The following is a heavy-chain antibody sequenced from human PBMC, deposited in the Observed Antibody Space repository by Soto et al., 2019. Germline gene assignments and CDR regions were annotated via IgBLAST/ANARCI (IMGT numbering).Heavy chain of an antibody. CDR3: ARPRWGMTTVNVRVNYYYYYGMDV. CDR1: GGTFSSYA. D-gene: IGHD4-17*01. V-gene: IGHV1-69*13. Sequence: SVKVSCKASGGTFSSYAISWVRQAPGQGLEWMGGIIPIFGTANYAQKFQGRVTITADESTSTAYMELSSLRSEDTAVYYCARPRWGMTTVNVRVNYYYYYGMDVWGQGTTVTVSS. J-gene: IGHJ6*02. CDR2: IIPIFGTA.